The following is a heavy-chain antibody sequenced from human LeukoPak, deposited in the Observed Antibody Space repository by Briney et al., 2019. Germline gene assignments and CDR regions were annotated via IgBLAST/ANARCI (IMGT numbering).Heavy chain of an antibody. D-gene: IGHD2-15*01. CDR3: ARAEALLPYLY. V-gene: IGHV3-7*02. CDR1: AFAFSSNW. Sequence: GGSLRLSCVASAFAFSSNWMSWVRQAPGKGLEWVASIKEDGSETYYVDSVKGRFTISRDNAKNSLYLQMNSLRAEDTAVYYCARAEALLPYLYWGQGTLVTVSS. J-gene: IGHJ4*02. CDR2: IKEDGSET.